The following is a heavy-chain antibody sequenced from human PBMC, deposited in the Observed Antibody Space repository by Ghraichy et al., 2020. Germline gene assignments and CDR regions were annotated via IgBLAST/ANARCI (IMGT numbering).Heavy chain of an antibody. CDR1: GFTFSGYW. Sequence: GGSLRLFCVTSGFTFSGYWMTWVRQAPGKGLEWVANIKQDGGEKHYLDSVKGRFTISRDNAKSSLHLQMNSLRTEDTAVYYCARDTTWKLDYWGQGILVTVSS. J-gene: IGHJ4*02. CDR3: ARDTTWKLDY. V-gene: IGHV3-7*01. CDR2: IKQDGGEK. D-gene: IGHD1-1*01.